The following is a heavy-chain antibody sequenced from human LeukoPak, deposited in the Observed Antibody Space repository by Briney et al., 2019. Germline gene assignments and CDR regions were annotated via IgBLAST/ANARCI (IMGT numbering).Heavy chain of an antibody. CDR2: ISAYNGNT. D-gene: IGHD3-10*01. J-gene: IGHJ6*02. V-gene: IGHV1-18*01. CDR1: GYTFTSYG. Sequence: ASVKVSCKASGYTFTSYGISWVRQAPGQGLEWMGWISAYNGNTNYAQKLQGRVTMTTDTSTSTAYMELRSLRSDDTAVYYCARDKRITMVRGVPALYGMDVWGQGTTVTVSS. CDR3: ARDKRITMVRGVPALYGMDV.